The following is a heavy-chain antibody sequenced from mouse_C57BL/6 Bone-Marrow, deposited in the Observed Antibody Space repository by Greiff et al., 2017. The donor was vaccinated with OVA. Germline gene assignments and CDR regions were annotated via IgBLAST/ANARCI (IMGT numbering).Heavy chain of an antibody. CDR1: GYTFTDYN. CDR3: VSGVKEEYFDY. CDR2: INPNNGGT. D-gene: IGHD1-3*01. V-gene: IGHV1-22*01. Sequence: EVKLVESGPELVKPGASVKMSCKASGYTFTDYNMHWVKQSHGKSLEWIGYINPNNGGTSYNQKFKGKATLTVNKSSSTAYMELRSLTSEDSAVYYCVSGVKEEYFDYWGQGTTLTVSS. J-gene: IGHJ2*01.